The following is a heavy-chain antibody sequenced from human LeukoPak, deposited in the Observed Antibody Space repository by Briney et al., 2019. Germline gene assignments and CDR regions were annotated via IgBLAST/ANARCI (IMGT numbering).Heavy chain of an antibody. J-gene: IGHJ3*02. V-gene: IGHV4-34*01. Sequence: KTSETLSLTCAVYGGSFSGYYWSWIRQPPGKGLEWIGEINHSGSTNYNPSLKSRVTISVDTSKNQFSLKLSSVTAADTAVYYCARGRGVSKYCYDSSGYPRSRAFDIWGQGTMVTVSS. CDR1: GGSFSGYY. CDR2: INHSGST. D-gene: IGHD3-22*01. CDR3: ARGRGVSKYCYDSSGYPRSRAFDI.